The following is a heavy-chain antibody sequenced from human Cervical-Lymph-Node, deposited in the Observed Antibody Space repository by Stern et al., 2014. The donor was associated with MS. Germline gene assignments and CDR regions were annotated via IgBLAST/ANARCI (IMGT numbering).Heavy chain of an antibody. Sequence: VQLEESGPGLVKPSETLSLTCTVSGGSVSSGSYYWSWIRQPPGKGLEXIGYIYYSGSTNYNPSLKSRVTISVDTSKNQFSLKLSSVTAADTAVYYCARYASWYYDSSGYYYWGQGTLVTVSS. V-gene: IGHV4-61*01. J-gene: IGHJ4*02. CDR1: GGSVSSGSYY. CDR2: IYYSGST. CDR3: ARYASWYYDSSGYYY. D-gene: IGHD3-22*01.